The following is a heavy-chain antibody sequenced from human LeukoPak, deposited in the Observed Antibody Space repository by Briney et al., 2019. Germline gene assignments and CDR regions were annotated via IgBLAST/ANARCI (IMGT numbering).Heavy chain of an antibody. CDR3: ARELYCSGGSCYYGVFDY. V-gene: IGHV1-46*01. CDR1: GYTFTSYY. CDR2: INPSGGST. Sequence: ASAKVSCKASGYTFTSYYMHWVRQAPGQGLEWMGIINPSGGSTTYAQKFQGRVTMTRDTSTSTVYMELSSLRSEDTAVFYCARELYCSGGSCYYGVFDYWGQGTLVTVSS. J-gene: IGHJ4*02. D-gene: IGHD2-15*01.